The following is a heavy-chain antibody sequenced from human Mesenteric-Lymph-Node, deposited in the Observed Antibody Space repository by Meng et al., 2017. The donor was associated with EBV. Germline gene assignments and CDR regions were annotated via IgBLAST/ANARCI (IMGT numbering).Heavy chain of an antibody. V-gene: IGHV5-51*01. J-gene: IGHJ4*02. Sequence: GAEVKKPGESLKISCKGSGYSFLSYRIGWVRQMPGKGLEWMGIIDPDESDTRYGPYFQGQVTISADKSISTAYLQWSSLKASDTAMYYCARQQGNSGGDYWGQGTLVTVSS. CDR1: GYSFLSYR. D-gene: IGHD4-23*01. CDR3: ARQQGNSGGDY. CDR2: IDPDESDT.